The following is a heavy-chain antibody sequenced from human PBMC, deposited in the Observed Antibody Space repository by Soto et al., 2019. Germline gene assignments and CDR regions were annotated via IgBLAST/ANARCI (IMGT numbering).Heavy chain of an antibody. D-gene: IGHD3-3*01. CDR2: INSDGSST. J-gene: IGHJ6*02. CDR1: GFTFKNYW. CDR3: ARIDLWSGMDV. V-gene: IGHV3-74*01. Sequence: VGSLRLSCASSGFTFKNYWMNCVREAPGKGLVWVSRINSDGSSTNYADSVRGRFTISRDNARNTLYLQLTSLRTEDTAVYYCARIDLWSGMDVWGRGTTVNVSS.